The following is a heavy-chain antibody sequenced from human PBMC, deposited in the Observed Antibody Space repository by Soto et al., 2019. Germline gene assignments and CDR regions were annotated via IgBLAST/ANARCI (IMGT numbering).Heavy chain of an antibody. J-gene: IGHJ4*02. V-gene: IGHV2-5*01. CDR1: GFSLSTSGVG. Sequence: SCPTLVNPTQTLTLTCTFSGFSLSTSGVGVGWIRQPPGKALEWLALIYWNDDKRYSPSLKSRLTITKDTSKNQVVLTMTNMDPVDTATYYCAHRLWFGELLEVGPLHYLGQGTMVTVYS. D-gene: IGHD3-10*01. CDR3: AHRLWFGELLEVGPLHY. CDR2: IYWNDDK.